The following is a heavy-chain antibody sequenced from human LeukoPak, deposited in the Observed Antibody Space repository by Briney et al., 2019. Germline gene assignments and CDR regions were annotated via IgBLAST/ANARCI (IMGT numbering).Heavy chain of an antibody. CDR2: IKSDGSSS. D-gene: IGHD4-23*01. CDR3: VRDLDLGGYSSFEY. V-gene: IGHV3-74*01. J-gene: IGHJ4*02. Sequence: PGGSLRLSCAASGFTFSSYFWMHWVRQAPGKGLVWVSRIKSDGSSSTYADSVKGRFTISRDNAKNSLYLQMNTLRAEGTAVYYCVRDLDLGGYSSFEYWGQGTLVTVSS. CDR1: GFTFSSYFW.